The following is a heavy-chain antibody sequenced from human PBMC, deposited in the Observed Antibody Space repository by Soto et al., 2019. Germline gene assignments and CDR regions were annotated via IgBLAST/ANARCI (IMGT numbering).Heavy chain of an antibody. D-gene: IGHD6-13*01. CDR3: VRPIATGYSSSWYDY. V-gene: IGHV3-64D*08. Sequence: GESLKISCSASGFTFSSYAMHWVRQAPGKGLEYVSAISSNGGSTYYADSVKGRFTISRDNSKNTLYLQMSSLRAEDTAVYYCVRPIATGYSSSWYDYWGQGTLVTVSS. J-gene: IGHJ4*02. CDR1: GFTFSSYA. CDR2: ISSNGGST.